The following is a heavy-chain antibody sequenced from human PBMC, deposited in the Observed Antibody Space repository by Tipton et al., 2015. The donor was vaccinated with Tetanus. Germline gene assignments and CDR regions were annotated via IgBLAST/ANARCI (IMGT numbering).Heavy chain of an antibody. CDR3: ARHQGGYFTPFDY. V-gene: IGHV4-39*01. Sequence: TLSLTCTVSGGSIRGGTFYWGWIRQPPGKGLEWIGSIYESGDTYYIPSLKSRVTISVDTSKNQFSLNLNSMAAADTGVYYCARHQGGYFTPFDYWGQGNLVTASS. J-gene: IGHJ4*02. CDR1: GGSIRGGTFY. CDR2: IYESGDT. D-gene: IGHD3-3*01.